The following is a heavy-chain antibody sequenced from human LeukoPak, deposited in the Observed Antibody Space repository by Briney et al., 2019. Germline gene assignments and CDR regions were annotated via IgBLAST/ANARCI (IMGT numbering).Heavy chain of an antibody. J-gene: IGHJ4*02. CDR1: GYSFNSYW. D-gene: IGHD6-19*01. CDR3: AKQTRRSGWPDY. V-gene: IGHV5-51*01. Sequence: GESLKISCKGSGYSFNSYWIGWMRQMPGKGLEWMGIIYPGDSETRYSPSFRGQVTISADRSISTAYLQWSSLKASDTAMYYCAKQTRRSGWPDYWGQGTLVTVSS. CDR2: IYPGDSET.